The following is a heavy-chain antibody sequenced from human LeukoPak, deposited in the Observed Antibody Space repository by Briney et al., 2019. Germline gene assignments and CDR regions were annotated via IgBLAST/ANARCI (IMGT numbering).Heavy chain of an antibody. V-gene: IGHV4-34*01. CDR1: GGFFSAYY. D-gene: IGHD3-22*01. CDR3: AVSWLLRGFDF. CDR2: ISQSGST. Sequence: SETLSLTCAVSGGFFSAYYWSWVRQPRGKGLEWIGEISQSGSTTYIPSLKSRVNISLDMSNNQFSLKLTSVTAADTAVYYCAVSWLLRGFDFWGQGILVTVSS. J-gene: IGHJ4*02.